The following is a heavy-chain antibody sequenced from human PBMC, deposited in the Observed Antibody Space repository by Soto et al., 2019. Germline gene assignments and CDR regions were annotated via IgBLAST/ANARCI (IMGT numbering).Heavy chain of an antibody. V-gene: IGHV4-34*01. CDR3: ATQEVGGSYVYTFDP. J-gene: IGHJ5*02. CDR1: GGSFSVNY. Sequence: PSETLSLTCAVYGGSFSVNYWNWIRQPPGEGLEWIGEISHSGSTNYNPSLKSRVTISVDTSKNHFSLKLSSVTAADTAVYYCATQEVGGSYVYTFDPWGQGIQVTVSS. CDR2: ISHSGST. D-gene: IGHD1-26*01.